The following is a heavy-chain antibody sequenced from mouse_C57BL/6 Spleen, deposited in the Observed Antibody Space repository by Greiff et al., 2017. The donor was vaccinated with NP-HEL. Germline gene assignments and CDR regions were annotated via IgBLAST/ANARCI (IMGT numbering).Heavy chain of an antibody. CDR1: GYTFTSYW. D-gene: IGHD1-1*01. Sequence: VQLQQPGAELVKPGASVKLSCKASGYTFTSYWMQWVKQRPGQGLEWIGEIDPSDSYTSYNQKFKGKATLTVDTSSSTAYMQLSSLTSEDSAVYYCARVPYYYGSSYFDYWGQGTTLTVSS. CDR2: IDPSDSYT. CDR3: ARVPYYYGSSYFDY. V-gene: IGHV1-50*01. J-gene: IGHJ2*01.